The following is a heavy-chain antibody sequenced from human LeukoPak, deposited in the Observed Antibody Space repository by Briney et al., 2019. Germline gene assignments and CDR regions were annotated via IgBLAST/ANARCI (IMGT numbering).Heavy chain of an antibody. CDR2: IYSTGDT. CDR1: GASINNYY. Sequence: PSETLSLTCTVSGASINNYYWSRVRQPPLKGLEWIGYIYSTGDTSYNPSLESRVSISMDTSKNHFSLEITSVTAADTAVYYCARGSRVYDRSGFHTWHDYWGHGTLVTVSS. D-gene: IGHD3-22*01. V-gene: IGHV4-59*01. CDR3: ARGSRVYDRSGFHTWHDY. J-gene: IGHJ4*03.